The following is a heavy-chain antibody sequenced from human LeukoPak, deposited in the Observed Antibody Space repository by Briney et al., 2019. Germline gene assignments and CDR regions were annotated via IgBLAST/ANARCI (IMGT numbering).Heavy chain of an antibody. J-gene: IGHJ1*01. CDR3: ARVYYDSSGYYYPEYFQH. V-gene: IGHV1-2*02. CDR2: INPNSGGT. CDR1: GYTFTGYY. D-gene: IGHD3-22*01. Sequence: ASVKVSCKASGYTFTGYYMHWVRQAPGQGLEWMGWINPNSGGTNYAQKFQGRVTMTRDTSISTAYMELSRLRSDDTAVYYCARVYYDSSGYYYPEYFQHWGQGTLVTVSS.